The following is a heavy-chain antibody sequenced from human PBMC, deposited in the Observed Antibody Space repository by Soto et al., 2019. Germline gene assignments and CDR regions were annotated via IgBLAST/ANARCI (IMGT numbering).Heavy chain of an antibody. CDR1: GGSISSYY. CDR2: ISYSGST. Sequence: SETLSLTCTVSGGSISSYYWSWIRQPPGKGLEWIGYISYSGSTNYNPSLKSRVTISVDTSKNQFSLKLSSVTAADPAVYYCGRELYDISGPSWTGSYLLDPWGNGPLGTV. D-gene: IGHD3-22*01. CDR3: GRELYDISGPSWTGSYLLDP. V-gene: IGHV4-59*01. J-gene: IGHJ5*02.